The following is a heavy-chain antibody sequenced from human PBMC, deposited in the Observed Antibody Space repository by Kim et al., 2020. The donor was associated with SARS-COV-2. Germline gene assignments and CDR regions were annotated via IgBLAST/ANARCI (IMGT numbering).Heavy chain of an antibody. D-gene: IGHD1-20*01. Sequence: GGSLRLSCAASGFTFSSYAMNWVRQAPGKGLEWVASISGSGDGTYYADSVKGRFTVSRDNSKNTLNLQMNSLRAGDTAVYYCSKSLNNQEDRPYYFQYWGQGTLVTVSS. CDR3: SKSLNNQEDRPYYFQY. CDR1: GFTFSSYA. V-gene: IGHV3-23*01. J-gene: IGHJ4*02. CDR2: ISGSGDGT.